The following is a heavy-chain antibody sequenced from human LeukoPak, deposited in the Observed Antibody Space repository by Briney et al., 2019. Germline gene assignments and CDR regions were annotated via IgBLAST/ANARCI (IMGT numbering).Heavy chain of an antibody. J-gene: IGHJ4*02. Sequence: PRGSLRLSCPASGFTFSSYAMSCVRQAPGKGLEWVSAISGSGGSTYYADSVKGRFTIDRDNYKNTLYLQMNSLRAEDTAVYYCANEYDYGDYFDYWGQGTLVTVSS. CDR2: ISGSGGST. CDR3: ANEYDYGDYFDY. V-gene: IGHV3-23*01. D-gene: IGHD4-17*01. CDR1: GFTFSSYA.